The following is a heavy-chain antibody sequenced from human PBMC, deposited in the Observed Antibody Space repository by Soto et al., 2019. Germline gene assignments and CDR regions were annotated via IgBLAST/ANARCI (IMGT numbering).Heavy chain of an antibody. CDR3: ARLNIASSGTHRYQFSF. V-gene: IGHV1-2*04. D-gene: IGHD2-15*01. CDR1: GYTFTGYY. CDR2: INPNSGGT. Sequence: ASVKVSCKASGYTFTGYYMHWVRQAPGQGLEWMGWINPNSGGTNYAQKFQGWVTMTRDTSISTAYMELSRLRSDDTAVYYCARLNIASSGTHRYQFSFWAQGTLDPVSA. J-gene: IGHJ4*02.